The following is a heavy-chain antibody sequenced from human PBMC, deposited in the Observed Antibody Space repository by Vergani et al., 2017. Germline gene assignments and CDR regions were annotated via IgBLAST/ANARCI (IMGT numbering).Heavy chain of an antibody. J-gene: IGHJ4*02. D-gene: IGHD2-2*01. CDR1: GGSFSGYY. CDR3: ARAIRRCSSTSWYLRQPRGFDD. CDR2: INHSGST. V-gene: IGHV4-34*01. Sequence: QVQLQQWGAGLLKPSETLSLTCAVYGGSFSGYYWSWIRQPPGKGLEWIGEINHSGSTNYNPSLKSRVTISVDTSKNQFSLKLSSVTAADTAVYYCARAIRRCSSTSWYLRQPRGFDDWGQRTLVTVSS.